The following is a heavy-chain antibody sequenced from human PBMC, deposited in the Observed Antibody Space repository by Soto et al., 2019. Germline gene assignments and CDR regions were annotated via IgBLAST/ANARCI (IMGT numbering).Heavy chain of an antibody. J-gene: IGHJ4*02. D-gene: IGHD3-10*01. V-gene: IGHV4-34*01. CDR1: GGSFSGYY. CDR3: ARGSGRS. CDR2: INHSGST. Sequence: QVQLRQWGAGLLKPSETLSLTCAVYGGSFSGYYWSWIRQPPGKGLEWIGEINHSGSTNYYPSLKSRVTISVDTSKNQFSLKLSSVTAPDTAVYYCARGSGRSWGQGTLVTVSS.